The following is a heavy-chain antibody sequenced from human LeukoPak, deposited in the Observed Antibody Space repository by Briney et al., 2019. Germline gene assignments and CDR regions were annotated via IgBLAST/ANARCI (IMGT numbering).Heavy chain of an antibody. Sequence: SETLSLTCSVSGGSISNYFWSWIRQPPGKGLECIGYIYYSDSTNYNPSLKSRVTVSVDTSKNQFSLKLSSVTAADTAVYYCARFPGSAEYRHYYYMDVWGKGTTVTVSS. CDR2: IYYSDST. CDR1: GGSISNYF. J-gene: IGHJ6*03. V-gene: IGHV4-59*01. CDR3: ARFPGSAEYRHYYYMDV. D-gene: IGHD2-15*01.